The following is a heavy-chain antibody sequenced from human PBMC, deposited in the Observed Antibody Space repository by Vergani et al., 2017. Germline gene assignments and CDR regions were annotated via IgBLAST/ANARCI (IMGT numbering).Heavy chain of an antibody. CDR3: ARDLAPIAAAGHFDY. D-gene: IGHD6-13*01. V-gene: IGHV3-30-3*01. CDR1: GFTFSSYA. Sequence: QVQLVESGGGVVQPGRSLRLSCAASGFTFSSYAMHWVRQAPGKGLEWVAVISYDGSKKYYADSVKGRFTISRDNSKNTLYLQMNSLRAEDTAVYYCARDLAPIAAAGHFDYWGQGTLVTVSS. CDR2: ISYDGSKK. J-gene: IGHJ4*02.